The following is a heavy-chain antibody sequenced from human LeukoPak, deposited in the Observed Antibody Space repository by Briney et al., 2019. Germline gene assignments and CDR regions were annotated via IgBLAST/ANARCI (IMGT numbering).Heavy chain of an antibody. Sequence: GGSLRLSCAAAGFTLSSNGMGWVLQAPGKWLEWLSGISGSGGSTSYADSVKGRFTISRDNSKNTLYLQMNSLRAEDTALYYCAKFRTGGYYLDYWGQGTLVIVSS. CDR1: GFTLSSNG. CDR2: ISGSGGST. V-gene: IGHV3-23*01. D-gene: IGHD2-8*02. CDR3: AKFRTGGYYLDY. J-gene: IGHJ4*02.